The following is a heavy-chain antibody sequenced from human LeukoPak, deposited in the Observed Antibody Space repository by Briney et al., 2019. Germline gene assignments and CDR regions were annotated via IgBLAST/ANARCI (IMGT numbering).Heavy chain of an antibody. Sequence: GGSLRLSCAASGFTFSSYAMSWVRQAPGKGLEWVSAISGSGGSTYYADSVKGRFTISRDNSKNTLYLQMNSLRAEDTAVYYYAVMVRGVIDWFDPWGQGTLVTVSS. D-gene: IGHD3-10*01. J-gene: IGHJ5*02. CDR1: GFTFSSYA. CDR2: ISGSGGST. V-gene: IGHV3-23*01. CDR3: AVMVRGVIDWFDP.